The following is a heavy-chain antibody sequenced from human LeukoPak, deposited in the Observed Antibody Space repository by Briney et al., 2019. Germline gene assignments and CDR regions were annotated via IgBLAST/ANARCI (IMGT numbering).Heavy chain of an antibody. J-gene: IGHJ4*02. CDR1: GGTFSSYA. CDR3: ARGAPDISTGWPPGFDY. D-gene: IGHD3-9*01. Sequence: GASVKVSCKASGGTFSSYAISWVRQAPGQGLEWMGGIIPIFGTANYAQKFQGRVTITADESTSTAYMELSSLRSEDTAVYYCARGAPDISTGWPPGFDYWGQGTLVTVSS. V-gene: IGHV1-69*13. CDR2: IIPIFGTA.